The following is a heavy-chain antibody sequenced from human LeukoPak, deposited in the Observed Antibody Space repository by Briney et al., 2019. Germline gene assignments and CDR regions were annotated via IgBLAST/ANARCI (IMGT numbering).Heavy chain of an antibody. V-gene: IGHV3-21*01. Sequence: GGSLRLSCAASGFTFSSYSMNWVRQAPGKGLEWVSSISSSSSYIYYADSVKGRFTISRDNAKDSLYLQMNSLRAEDTAVYYCARVPYGSGSYPFDYWGQGTLVTVSS. CDR1: GFTFSSYS. D-gene: IGHD3-10*01. CDR3: ARVPYGSGSYPFDY. J-gene: IGHJ4*02. CDR2: ISSSSSYI.